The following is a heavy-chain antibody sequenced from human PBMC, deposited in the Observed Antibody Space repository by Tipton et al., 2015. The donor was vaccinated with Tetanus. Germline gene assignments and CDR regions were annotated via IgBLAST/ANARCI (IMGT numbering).Heavy chain of an antibody. D-gene: IGHD3-3*01. CDR3: ARANFDFSKKGPFDS. J-gene: IGHJ4*02. Sequence: TLSLTCNVSGDSMTDFYWSWIRQPPGKGLEWIAYIFYSGRTQYNPSLKSRATISVDTAKNQFSLQLASVTASDTAVYFCARANFDFSKKGPFDSWGQGILVIVSA. CDR1: GDSMTDFY. V-gene: IGHV4-59*01. CDR2: IFYSGRT.